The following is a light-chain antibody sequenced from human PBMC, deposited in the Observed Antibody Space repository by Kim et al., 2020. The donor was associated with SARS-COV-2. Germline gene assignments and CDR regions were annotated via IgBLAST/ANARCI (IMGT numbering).Light chain of an antibody. CDR3: QQSYITPIT. CDR2: GAS. V-gene: IGKV1-39*01. CDR1: QSIGTR. J-gene: IGKJ5*01. Sequence: ASAGDRVTITCRASQSIGTRLNWYQQRPGEAPKLLIYGASTLRSGVPLRFSGSGSGTDFILTISSLQPEDFASYFCQQSYITPITFGPGTRLEIK.